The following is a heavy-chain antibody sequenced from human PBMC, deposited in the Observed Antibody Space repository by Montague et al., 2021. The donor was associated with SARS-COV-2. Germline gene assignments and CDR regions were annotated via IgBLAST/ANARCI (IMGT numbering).Heavy chain of an antibody. V-gene: IGHV3-30-3*01. CDR2: ISYDGSNK. CDR3: ARDGGNWFDP. Sequence: SLRLSCAASGFTFSSYAMHWVRQAPGKGLEWVAVISYDGSNKYYSDSVKGRFTISRDNSKNTLYLQMNSLRAEDTAVYYCARDGGNWFDPWGQGTLVTVSS. J-gene: IGHJ5*02. D-gene: IGHD3-16*01. CDR1: GFTFSSYA.